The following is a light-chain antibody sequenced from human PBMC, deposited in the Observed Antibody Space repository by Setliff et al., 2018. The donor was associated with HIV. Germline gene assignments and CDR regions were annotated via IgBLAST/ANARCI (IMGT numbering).Light chain of an antibody. J-gene: IGLJ1*01. CDR1: YNDVGGGQDY. Sequence: QSALTQPPSASWSPGQTVTLSCTGTYNDVGGGQDYVSWYQQYPGQAPKLMIYEVTKRPAGVSERFSGSKSGNTASLIISGLQTEYEAEYYCSSFTSSSTYGFGIGTKVTVL. CDR2: EVT. V-gene: IGLV2-14*01. CDR3: SSFTSSSTYG.